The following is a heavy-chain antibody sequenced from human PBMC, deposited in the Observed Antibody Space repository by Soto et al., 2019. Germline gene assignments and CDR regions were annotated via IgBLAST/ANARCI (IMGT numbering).Heavy chain of an antibody. Sequence: PSESLSLTCTVSGGSICSYYWSWIRQPPGKGLEWIGYIYNSGRTNYNPSLKSRVTISVDTSKNQFSLKLSSVTAADTAVYYCARRYGYSFDYWGQGTLVTVSS. V-gene: IGHV4-59*08. CDR2: IYNSGRT. D-gene: IGHD1-1*01. J-gene: IGHJ4*02. CDR3: ARRYGYSFDY. CDR1: GGSICSYY.